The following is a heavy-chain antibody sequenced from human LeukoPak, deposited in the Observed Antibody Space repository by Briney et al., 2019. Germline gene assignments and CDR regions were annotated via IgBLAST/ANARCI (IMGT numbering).Heavy chain of an antibody. CDR2: INPNSGGT. Sequence: ASVKVSCKASGYTFTDFYMHWVRQVPGQGLEWIGWINPNSGGTNYAQKFQGRVTMTRDTSISTAYMELSRLRSDDTAVYYCARPEDIIVVPAASDAFDIWGQGTMVTVSS. CDR3: ARPEDIIVVPAASDAFDI. V-gene: IGHV1-2*02. D-gene: IGHD2-2*01. CDR1: GYTFTDFY. J-gene: IGHJ3*02.